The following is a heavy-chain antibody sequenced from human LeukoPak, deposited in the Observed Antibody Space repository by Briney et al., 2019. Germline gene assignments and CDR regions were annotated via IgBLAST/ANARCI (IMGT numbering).Heavy chain of an antibody. CDR2: INHSGST. V-gene: IGHV4-34*01. CDR1: GGSFRSYY. CDR3: ARGDGATNGYYYYYYMDV. D-gene: IGHD1-26*01. J-gene: IGHJ6*03. Sequence: SETLSLTCGVYGGSFRSYYWNWIRQPPGKGLEWIGEINHSGSTNYNPSLKSRVTISVDTSKNQFSLKLSSVTAADTAVYYCARGDGATNGYYYYYYMDVWGKGTTVTVSS.